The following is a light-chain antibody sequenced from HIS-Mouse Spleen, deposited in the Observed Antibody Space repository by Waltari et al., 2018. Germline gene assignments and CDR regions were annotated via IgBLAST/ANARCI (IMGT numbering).Light chain of an antibody. Sequence: QSALTQPASVSGSPGQSITISCTGTSSDVGSYNLVSWYQQHPGKAPKLMIYEGSKRTLGVSNRVSGSKSGNTAYLTISGLQAEDEADYYCCSYAGSSTWVFGGGTKLTVL. CDR1: SSDVGSYNL. CDR2: EGS. J-gene: IGLJ3*02. V-gene: IGLV2-23*01. CDR3: CSYAGSSTWV.